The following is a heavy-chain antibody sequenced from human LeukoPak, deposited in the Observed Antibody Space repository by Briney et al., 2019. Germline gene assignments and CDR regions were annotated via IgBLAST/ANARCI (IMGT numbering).Heavy chain of an antibody. Sequence: GGSLRLSCAASGFTFSSYGINWVRQAPGKGLEWVSFIGTTSSYIYYADSVKGRFTISRDNAKNSVYLQMNSLRAEDTALYYCARGSPPHYGMDVWGQGTTVTVSS. D-gene: IGHD3-10*01. CDR2: IGTTSSYI. CDR1: GFTFSSYG. V-gene: IGHV3-21*04. CDR3: ARGSPPHYGMDV. J-gene: IGHJ6*02.